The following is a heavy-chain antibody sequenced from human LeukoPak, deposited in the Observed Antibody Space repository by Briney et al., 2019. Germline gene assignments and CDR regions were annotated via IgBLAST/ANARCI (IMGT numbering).Heavy chain of an antibody. D-gene: IGHD3-9*01. Sequence: SETLSLTCTVSGGSISSYYWSWVRQSPGKGLEWIGYIYYGGSTNYNPSLKSRVTISVDTSKNQFSLKLTSMTAADTAVYYCASGILTGYYAMDVWGQGTTVSVSS. CDR2: IYYGGST. CDR3: ASGILTGYYAMDV. J-gene: IGHJ6*02. V-gene: IGHV4-59*08. CDR1: GGSISSYY.